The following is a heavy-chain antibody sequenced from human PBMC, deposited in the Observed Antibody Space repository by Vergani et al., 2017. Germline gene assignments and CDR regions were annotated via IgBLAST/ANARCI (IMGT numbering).Heavy chain of an antibody. Sequence: QVQLQQWGAGLLKPSETLSLTCAVYGGSFSGYYWSWIRQPPGKGLEWIVEINHSGSTNYNPSLKSRVTISVDTSKNQFSLKMSSVTAADTAVYYCARGGDSSSSWYDYWGQGTLVTVSS. V-gene: IGHV4-34*01. CDR3: ARGGDSSSSWYDY. CDR1: GGSFSGYY. D-gene: IGHD6-13*01. CDR2: INHSGST. J-gene: IGHJ4*02.